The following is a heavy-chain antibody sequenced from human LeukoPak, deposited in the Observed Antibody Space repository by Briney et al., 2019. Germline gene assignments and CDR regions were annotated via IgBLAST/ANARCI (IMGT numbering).Heavy chain of an antibody. V-gene: IGHV3-30-3*01. CDR2: ISYDGSNK. J-gene: IGHJ5*02. D-gene: IGHD6-13*01. CDR3: AREAAAGTVGWFDP. Sequence: GGSLRLSCAASGFTFSSYAMHWVRQAPGKGLEWVAVISYDGSNKYHADSVKGRFTISRDNSKNTLYLQMNSLRAEDTAVYYCAREAAAGTVGWFDPWGQGTLVTVSS. CDR1: GFTFSSYA.